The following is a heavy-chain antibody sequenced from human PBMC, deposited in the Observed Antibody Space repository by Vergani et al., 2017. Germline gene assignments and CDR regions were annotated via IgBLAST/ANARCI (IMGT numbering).Heavy chain of an antibody. CDR2: IYSGGST. CDR3: ARDSHSSGWYESGNFDY. J-gene: IGHJ4*02. D-gene: IGHD6-19*01. CDR1: GFTVSSNY. V-gene: IGHV3-66*01. Sequence: EVQLVESGGGLVQPGGSLRLSCAASGFTVSSNYMSWVRQAPGKGLEWVSVIYSGGSTYYADSVKGRFTISRDHSKNTRYLQMYSLRAEDTAVYYCARDSHSSGWYESGNFDYWGQGTLVTVSS.